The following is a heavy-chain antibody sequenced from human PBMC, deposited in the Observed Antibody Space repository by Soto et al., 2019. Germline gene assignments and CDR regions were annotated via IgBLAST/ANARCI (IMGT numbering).Heavy chain of an antibody. V-gene: IGHV3-33*08. J-gene: IGHJ4*02. CDR3: AREKDSPMGPSFDS. CDR1: GFTFSSYG. Sequence: QVQMVESGGGVVQPGKSLRLSCAASGFTFSSYGMHWVRQAPGKGLEWVAVIWYDGSNKDYADSVKGRFTISRDNSKNTLYLQINSLRAEDTAVYYCAREKDSPMGPSFDSWVQGTRVTVS. D-gene: IGHD5-18*01. CDR2: IWYDGSNK.